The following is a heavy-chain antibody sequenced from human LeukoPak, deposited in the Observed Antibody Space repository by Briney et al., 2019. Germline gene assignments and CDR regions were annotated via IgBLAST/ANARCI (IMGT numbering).Heavy chain of an antibody. V-gene: IGHV4-39*01. CDR2: IYYSGST. D-gene: IGHD7-27*01. Sequence: SETLSLTCTVSGGSLSSSSYYWGWIRQPPGKGLEWLGSIYYSGSTYYNPSLKSRVTISVDTSKTQFSLKLSSVTAADTAVYYCAGTGDLWYWGQGTLVTVSS. J-gene: IGHJ4*02. CDR3: AGTGDLWY. CDR1: GGSLSSSSYY.